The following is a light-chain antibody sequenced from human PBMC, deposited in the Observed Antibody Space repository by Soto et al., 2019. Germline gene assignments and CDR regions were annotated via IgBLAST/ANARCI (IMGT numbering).Light chain of an antibody. J-gene: IGKJ1*01. CDR2: RAS. CDR3: QQYNNWPPWT. V-gene: IGKV3-15*01. Sequence: EIVVTQSPATLSVSPGEGATLSCRASQSVSYNVAWYQQRPGQAPRLLIYRASTRAPGIPARFSGTGSGTELTLTITRLQYEDVAIYYCQQYNNWPPWTFGPGTKVEIK. CDR1: QSVSYN.